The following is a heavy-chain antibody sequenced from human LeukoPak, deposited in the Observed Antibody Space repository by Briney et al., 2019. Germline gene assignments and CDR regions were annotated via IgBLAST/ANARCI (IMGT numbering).Heavy chain of an antibody. J-gene: IGHJ4*02. V-gene: IGHV3-23*01. D-gene: IGHD1-26*01. CDR1: GFTISSYA. CDR2: ISYNGART. CDR3: AREPSGNYNIDF. Sequence: PGGSLRLSCAASGFTISSYAMSWVRQAPGKGLEWVSVISYNGARTHYADSVKGRFTISRDNPKNVLYLQMNSLRAEDTAVYYCAREPSGNYNIDFWGQGTLVTVSS.